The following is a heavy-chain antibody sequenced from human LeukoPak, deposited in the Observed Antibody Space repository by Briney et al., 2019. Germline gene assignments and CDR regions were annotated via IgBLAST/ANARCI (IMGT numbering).Heavy chain of an antibody. CDR1: GGSISSYY. Sequence: SETLSLTCTVSGGSISSYYWSWIRPPAGKGLEWIGRIYTSGSTNYNPSLKSRVTMSVDTSKNQFSLKLSSVTAADTAVYYCARSSYSSSSSRTYNWFDPWGQGTLVTVSS. CDR2: IYTSGST. J-gene: IGHJ5*02. V-gene: IGHV4-4*07. CDR3: ARSSYSSSSSRTYNWFDP. D-gene: IGHD6-6*01.